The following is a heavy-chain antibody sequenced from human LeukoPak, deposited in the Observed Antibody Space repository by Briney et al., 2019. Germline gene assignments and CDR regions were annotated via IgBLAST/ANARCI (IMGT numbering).Heavy chain of an antibody. CDR3: ARAGATNYYYYMDV. V-gene: IGHV1-46*01. J-gene: IGHJ6*03. Sequence: ASVKVSCKASGYTFTSYYMHWVRQAPGQGLEWMGIINPSGGSTSYAQKFQGRVTMTRDMSTSTVYVELSSLRSEDMAVYYCARAGATNYYYYMDVWGKGTTVTVSS. CDR2: INPSGGST. D-gene: IGHD1-26*01. CDR1: GYTFTSYY.